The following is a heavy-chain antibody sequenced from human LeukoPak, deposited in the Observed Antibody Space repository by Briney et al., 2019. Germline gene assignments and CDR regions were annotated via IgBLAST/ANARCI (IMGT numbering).Heavy chain of an antibody. V-gene: IGHV3-9*01. Sequence: PGGSLRLSCAASGFTFDDYAMHWIRQAPGEGLEWVSGINRNGGKRGYADSVKGRITISKSNPGNSVYLQMNSLRAEDTAVYYCARLMFLWPPIYFDYWGQGTLVTVSS. CDR2: INRNGGKR. CDR1: GFTFDDYA. D-gene: IGHD2-8*01. J-gene: IGHJ4*02. CDR3: ARLMFLWPPIYFDY.